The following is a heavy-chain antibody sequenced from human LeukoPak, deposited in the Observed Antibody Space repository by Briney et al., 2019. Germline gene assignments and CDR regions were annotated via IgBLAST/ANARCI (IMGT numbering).Heavy chain of an antibody. D-gene: IGHD3-10*01. V-gene: IGHV3-53*01. CDR3: ARGPGSRGIFDY. Sequence: GGSLRLSCAVSGFTVSAHYMSWVRQAPGKGLECVSFLYTGGDTYYADSVKGRFTISRDNYKNTLYLQMNSLRAEDTAVYYCARGPGSRGIFDYWGQGTLVTVSS. CDR2: LYTGGDT. CDR1: GFTVSAHY. J-gene: IGHJ4*02.